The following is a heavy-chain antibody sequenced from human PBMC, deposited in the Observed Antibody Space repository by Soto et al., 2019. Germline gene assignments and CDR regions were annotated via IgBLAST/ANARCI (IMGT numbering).Heavy chain of an antibody. CDR2: INHSGST. Sequence: SKNLYISCAVYGGSFNGYYWSCIRQPPGKGMEWIGEINHSGSTNYNPSLKSRVTISVDTSKNQFSLKLSSVTAADTAVYYCVRLVVVATGCIDLWCQGTLVTV. D-gene: IGHD1-26*01. CDR3: VRLVVVATGCIDL. V-gene: IGHV4-34*01. J-gene: IGHJ5*02. CDR1: GGSFNGYY.